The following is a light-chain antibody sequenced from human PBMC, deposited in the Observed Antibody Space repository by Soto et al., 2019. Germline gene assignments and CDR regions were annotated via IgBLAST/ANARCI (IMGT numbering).Light chain of an antibody. Sequence: QSVLTQPPSASGTPGQRVTISCSGSSSNIGSNTVSWYQQLPGTAPKLLIYNTNQRPSGVPDRFSGSKSGTSASLAISGLQSEDEADYYCAACDDSLIGVYVFGTGTKVIV. CDR1: SSNIGSNT. J-gene: IGLJ1*01. V-gene: IGLV1-44*01. CDR2: NTN. CDR3: AACDDSLIGVYV.